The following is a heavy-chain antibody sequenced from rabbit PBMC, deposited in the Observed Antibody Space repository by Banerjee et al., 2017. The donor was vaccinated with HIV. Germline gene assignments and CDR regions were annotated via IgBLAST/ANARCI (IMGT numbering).Heavy chain of an antibody. CDR1: GFSFSNKYV. Sequence: QQQLEESGGDLVKPGASLTLTCTASGFSFSNKYVMCWVRQAPGKGLEWIACINTSSGNTVYASWAKGRFTISKTSSTTVTLQMTSLTAADTATYFCARGSGSVLYYGMDLWGPGTLVTVS. CDR2: INTSSGNT. V-gene: IGHV1S45*01. J-gene: IGHJ6*01. CDR3: ARGSGSVLYYGMDL. D-gene: IGHD1-1*01.